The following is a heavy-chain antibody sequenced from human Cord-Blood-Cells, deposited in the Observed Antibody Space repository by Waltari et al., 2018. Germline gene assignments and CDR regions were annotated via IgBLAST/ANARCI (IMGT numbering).Heavy chain of an antibody. J-gene: IGHJ4*02. CDR2: ISGSGGST. CDR3: AKGWYSSSWYTVDY. Sequence: EVQLLESGGGLVQPGGSLRLSCAASGFTFSSYAMRWVRQAPGQGLEWVSAISGSGGSTYYADSVKGRFTISRDNSKNTLYLQMNSLRAEDTAVYYCAKGWYSSSWYTVDYWGQGTLVTVSS. D-gene: IGHD6-13*01. V-gene: IGHV3-23*01. CDR1: GFTFSSYA.